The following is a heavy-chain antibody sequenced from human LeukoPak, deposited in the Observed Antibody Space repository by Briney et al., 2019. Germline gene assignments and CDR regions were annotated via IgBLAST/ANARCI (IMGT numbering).Heavy chain of an antibody. CDR1: GLAFRNYA. D-gene: IGHD4-17*01. J-gene: IGHJ3*01. Sequence: PGGSLRLSCVASGLAFRNYAMTWVRQAPGKGLEWVSVIRGSGGDIRYADSVKGRFTISRDNSVNTLYLQMNSLRAEDTAVYYCGKDPNGDYIGAFDFWGQGTMGTVSS. CDR3: GKDPNGDYIGAFDF. V-gene: IGHV3-23*01. CDR2: IRGSGGDI.